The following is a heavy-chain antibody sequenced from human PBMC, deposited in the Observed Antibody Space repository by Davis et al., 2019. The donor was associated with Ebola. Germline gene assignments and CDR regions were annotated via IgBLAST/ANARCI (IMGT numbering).Heavy chain of an antibody. CDR3: AKDPVVPAAPPWFDP. CDR2: ISYDGSNK. D-gene: IGHD2-2*01. Sequence: PGGSLRLSCAASGFTVSSNYMSWVRQAPGKGLEWVAVISYDGSNKYYADSVKGRFTISRDNSKNTLYLQMNSLRAEDTAVYYCAKDPVVPAAPPWFDPWGQGTLVTVSS. J-gene: IGHJ5*02. CDR1: GFTVSSNY. V-gene: IGHV3-30*18.